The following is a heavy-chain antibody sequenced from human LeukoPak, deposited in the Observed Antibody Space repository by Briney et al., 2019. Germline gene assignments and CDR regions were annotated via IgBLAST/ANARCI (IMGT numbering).Heavy chain of an antibody. Sequence: TGGSLRLSCAASGFTFSSYAMSWVRQAPGKGLEWVSAISGSGGSTYYADSVKGRFTISRDNSKNTLYLQMNRLRAEDTAVYYCAKKAPRDDFWSGSTYYFDYWGQGTLVTVSS. CDR2: ISGSGGST. J-gene: IGHJ4*02. CDR3: AKKAPRDDFWSGSTYYFDY. V-gene: IGHV3-23*01. CDR1: GFTFSSYA. D-gene: IGHD3-3*01.